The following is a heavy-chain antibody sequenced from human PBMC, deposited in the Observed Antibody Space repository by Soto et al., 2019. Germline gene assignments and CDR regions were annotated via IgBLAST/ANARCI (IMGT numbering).Heavy chain of an antibody. Sequence: PSETLSLTCTVSGGSISSSSYHWGWIRQPPGKGLEWIGSIYYSGSTYYNPSLKSRVTISVDTSKNQFSLKLSSVTAADTAVYYCARHLKHPYYYGMDVWGQGTTVTVSS. V-gene: IGHV4-39*01. J-gene: IGHJ6*02. CDR1: GGSISSSSYH. CDR2: IYYSGST. CDR3: ARHLKHPYYYGMDV. D-gene: IGHD2-21*01.